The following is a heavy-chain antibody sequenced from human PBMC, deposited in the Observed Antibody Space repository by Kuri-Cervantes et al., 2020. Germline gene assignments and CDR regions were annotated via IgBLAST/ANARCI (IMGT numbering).Heavy chain of an antibody. V-gene: IGHV3-23*01. CDR3: ASPSVATITLPYYYYGMDV. CDR2: SSGSGGST. D-gene: IGHD5-12*01. J-gene: IGHJ6*02. CDR1: GFTFSSYW. Sequence: GESLKISCAASGFTFSSYWMHWVRQAPGEGLVWVSASSGSGGSTYYADSVKGRFTISRDNSKNTLYLQMNSLRAEDTAVYYCASPSVATITLPYYYYGMDVWGQGTTVTVSS.